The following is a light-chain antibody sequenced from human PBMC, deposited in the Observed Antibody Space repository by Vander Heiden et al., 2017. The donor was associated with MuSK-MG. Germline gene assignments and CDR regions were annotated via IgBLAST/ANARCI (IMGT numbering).Light chain of an antibody. Sequence: QPVVTQEPSLTVSPGGTVTLTCASRTGAVTSGYYPNWFQQKPGQAPRALIYSTSNTHSWTPARFSGSLLGGKAALTLSGVQPEDEAEYYCLLYDGGGRWVFGGGTKRTVL. CDR1: TGAVTSGYY. J-gene: IGLJ3*02. CDR3: LLYDGGGRWV. CDR2: STS. V-gene: IGLV7-43*01.